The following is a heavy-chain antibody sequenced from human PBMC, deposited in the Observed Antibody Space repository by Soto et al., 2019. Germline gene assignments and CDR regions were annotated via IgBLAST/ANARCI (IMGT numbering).Heavy chain of an antibody. Sequence: PGESLKISCKGSGYSFTSYWISWVRQMPGKGLEWMGRIGPSDSYTNYSPSFQGHVTISADKSISTAYLQWSSLKASDTAMYYCARSYSSGWSGTYYYYYGMDVWGQGTTVTVSS. CDR2: IGPSDSYT. V-gene: IGHV5-10-1*01. J-gene: IGHJ6*02. D-gene: IGHD6-19*01. CDR3: ARSYSSGWSGTYYYYYGMDV. CDR1: GYSFTSYW.